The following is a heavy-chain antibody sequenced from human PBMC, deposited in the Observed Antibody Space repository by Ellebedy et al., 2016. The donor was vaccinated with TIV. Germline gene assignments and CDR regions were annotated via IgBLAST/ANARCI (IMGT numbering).Heavy chain of an antibody. CDR2: INPNSGGT. J-gene: IGHJ6*02. Sequence: AASVKVSCKASGYTFTGYYMHWVRQAPGQGLEWMGWINPNSGGTNYAQKFQGWVTMTRDTSISTAYMELSRLRSDDTAVYYCARGDVLLWFGELWSYYYYGMDVWGQGTTVTVSS. CDR1: GYTFTGYY. V-gene: IGHV1-2*04. D-gene: IGHD3-10*01. CDR3: ARGDVLLWFGELWSYYYYGMDV.